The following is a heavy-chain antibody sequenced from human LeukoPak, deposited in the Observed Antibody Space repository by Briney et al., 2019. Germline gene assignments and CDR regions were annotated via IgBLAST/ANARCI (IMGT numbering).Heavy chain of an antibody. CDR1: GFTFDDYT. Sequence: GGSLRLSCVASGFTFDDYTMHWVRQVPGKGLQWVSLINWDGGTTYYGDSVKGRFTISRDNAKNTLYLQMNSLRAEDTAVYYCARAADSYYYDSSGGDFDYWGQGTLVTVSS. V-gene: IGHV3-43*01. D-gene: IGHD3-22*01. CDR2: INWDGGTT. J-gene: IGHJ4*02. CDR3: ARAADSYYYDSSGGDFDY.